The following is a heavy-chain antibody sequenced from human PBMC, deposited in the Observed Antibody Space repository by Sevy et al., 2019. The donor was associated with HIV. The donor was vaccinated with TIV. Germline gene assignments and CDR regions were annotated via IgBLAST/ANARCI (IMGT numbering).Heavy chain of an antibody. CDR1: GFTFSSYW. CDR2: INSDGSST. J-gene: IGHJ3*02. Sequence: GGSLRLSCAASGFTFSSYWMHWVRQAPGKGLVWVSRINSDGSSTSYADSMKGRFTISRDNAKNTLYLQMNSLRAEDTAVYYCARDDYGGNLDAFDIWGQGTMVTVSS. D-gene: IGHD4-17*01. CDR3: ARDDYGGNLDAFDI. V-gene: IGHV3-74*01.